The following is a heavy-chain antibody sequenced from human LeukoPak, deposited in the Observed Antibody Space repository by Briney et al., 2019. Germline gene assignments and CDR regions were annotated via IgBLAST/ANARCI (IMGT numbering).Heavy chain of an antibody. J-gene: IGHJ3*02. CDR1: GFTFSSYW. V-gene: IGHV3-74*01. D-gene: IGHD2-2*01. Sequence: GGSLRLSCEASGFTFSSYWMHWVRQVPGKGLVWVSRINGDGSSTTYADAVKGRFTISRDNAKNTLYLQMSSLRAEDTAVYYCARRGLVPAFDIWGQGTMVTVAS. CDR2: INGDGSST. CDR3: ARRGLVPAFDI.